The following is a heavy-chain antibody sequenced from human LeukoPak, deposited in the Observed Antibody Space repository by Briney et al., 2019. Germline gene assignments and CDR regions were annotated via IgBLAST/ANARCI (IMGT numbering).Heavy chain of an antibody. CDR2: IKQDGSEK. J-gene: IGHJ4*02. CDR1: GFTFNGYW. CDR3: ARRSYGSWGY. Sequence: PGGSLRLSCAASGFTFNGYWMTWVRQAPGKGLERVASIKQDGSEKYYLDSVKGRLTISRDNTKNSLYLQMNSLRVEDTAVYYCARRSYGSWGYWGQGTLVTVSS. V-gene: IGHV3-7*01. D-gene: IGHD3-16*02.